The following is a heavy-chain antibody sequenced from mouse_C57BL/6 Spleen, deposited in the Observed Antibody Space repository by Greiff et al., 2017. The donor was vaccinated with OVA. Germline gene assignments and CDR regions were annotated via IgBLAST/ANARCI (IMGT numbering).Heavy chain of an antibody. J-gene: IGHJ2*01. D-gene: IGHD1-1*01. CDR1: GFTFSDYG. CDR2: ISSGSSTI. V-gene: IGHV5-17*01. Sequence: EVQVVESGGGLVKPGGSLKLSCAASGFTFSDYGMHWVRQAPEKGLEWVAYISSGSSTIYYADTVKGRFTISRDNAKNTLFLQMTSLRSEDTAMYYCARFPLLRYYFDYWGQGTTLTVSS. CDR3: ARFPLLRYYFDY.